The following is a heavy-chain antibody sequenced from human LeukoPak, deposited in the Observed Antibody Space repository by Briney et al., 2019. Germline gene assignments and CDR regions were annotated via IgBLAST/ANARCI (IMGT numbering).Heavy chain of an antibody. CDR2: ISSSSSTI. D-gene: IGHD3-10*01. Sequence: PGGSLRLSCAASGFTFSSYSMNWVRQAPGKGLEWVSYISSSSSTIYYADSVKDRFTISRDNSKNTLYLQMNSLRAEDTAVYYCAKVDGSGSSAFDIWGQGTMVTVSS. V-gene: IGHV3-48*01. CDR3: AKVDGSGSSAFDI. CDR1: GFTFSSYS. J-gene: IGHJ3*02.